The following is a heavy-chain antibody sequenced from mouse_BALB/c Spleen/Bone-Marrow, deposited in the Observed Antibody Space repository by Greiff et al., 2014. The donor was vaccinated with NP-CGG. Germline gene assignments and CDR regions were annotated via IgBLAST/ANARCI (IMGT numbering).Heavy chain of an antibody. V-gene: IGHV14-3*02. CDR3: ARNYGSSLDY. Sequence: EVQVVESGAEIVKPGASVKSSCTTSGFNIEDSYIYWMKQRPEQGLEWIGRIDPANGNTKYEPKFQGKATITVDTSSATAYLQLSSLTSEDTAVYYCARNYGSSLDYWGQGTTLTVSS. CDR1: GFNIEDSY. J-gene: IGHJ2*01. CDR2: IDPANGNT. D-gene: IGHD1-1*01.